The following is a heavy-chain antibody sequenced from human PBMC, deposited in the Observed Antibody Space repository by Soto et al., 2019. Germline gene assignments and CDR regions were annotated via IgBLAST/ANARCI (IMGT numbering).Heavy chain of an antibody. D-gene: IGHD6-19*01. J-gene: IGHJ4*02. V-gene: IGHV1-18*01. CDR2: ISAYNGNT. Sequence: QVQLVQSGAEVKKPGASVKVSCKASGYTFTSYGISWVRQAPGQGLEWMGWISAYNGNTNYAQKLQGKVTMTPDTSTSKAYMELRSLRSDDTAVYYCARDQTTVAGTHYFDYWGQGTLVTVSS. CDR3: ARDQTTVAGTHYFDY. CDR1: GYTFTSYG.